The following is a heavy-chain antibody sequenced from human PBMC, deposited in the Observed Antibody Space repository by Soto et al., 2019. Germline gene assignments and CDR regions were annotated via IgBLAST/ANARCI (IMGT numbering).Heavy chain of an antibody. V-gene: IGHV3-23*01. Sequence: GGSLRLSCAASGFTFSSYAMSWVRQAPGKGLEWVSAISGSGGSTYYADSVKGQFTISRDNSKNTLYLQMNSLRAEDTAVYYCAKGFYYGSGNPPLDYWGQGTLVTVS. J-gene: IGHJ4*02. D-gene: IGHD3-10*01. CDR3: AKGFYYGSGNPPLDY. CDR2: ISGSGGST. CDR1: GFTFSSYA.